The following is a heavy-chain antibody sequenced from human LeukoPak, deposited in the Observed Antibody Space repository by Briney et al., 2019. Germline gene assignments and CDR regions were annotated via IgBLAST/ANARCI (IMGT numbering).Heavy chain of an antibody. D-gene: IGHD2-2*02. Sequence: ASVKVSCKASGYTFTGYYMHWVRQAPGQGLEWMGWINPNSGGTNYAQKFQGRVTMTRDTSISTAYMELSRLRSDDTAVYYCATSLTGYCSSTSCYTWVYFDYWGQGTLVTVSP. J-gene: IGHJ4*02. CDR1: GYTFTGYY. CDR3: ATSLTGYCSSTSCYTWVYFDY. V-gene: IGHV1-2*02. CDR2: INPNSGGT.